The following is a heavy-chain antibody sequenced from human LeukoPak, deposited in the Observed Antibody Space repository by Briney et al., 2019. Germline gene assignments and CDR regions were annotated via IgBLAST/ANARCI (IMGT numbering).Heavy chain of an antibody. CDR2: TYYRSKWYN. CDR1: GDSVSINSYA. J-gene: IGHJ5*02. V-gene: IGHV6-1*01. D-gene: IGHD5-24*01. CDR3: ARGTRGDGYNL. Sequence: SQTLSLTCAISGDSVSINSYAWNWVRQSPSRGLEWLGRTYYRSKWYNDYAVSVKSRISINPDTSKNQFSLHMNSVTPEDTAVYYCARGTRGDGYNLWGQGTLVTVSS.